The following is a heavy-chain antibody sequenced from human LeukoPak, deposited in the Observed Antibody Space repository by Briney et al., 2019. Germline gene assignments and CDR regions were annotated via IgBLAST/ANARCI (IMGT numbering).Heavy chain of an antibody. J-gene: IGHJ4*02. V-gene: IGHV3-66*01. CDR3: ARGTVTMVDY. Sequence: GSLRLSCAASGFTVSSNYMSWVRQAPGRGLEWVSVIYSGGSTYYADSVKGRFTISRDNSKNTLFLQMNSLRAGDTAVYYCARGTVTMVDYWGQGTLVTVSA. D-gene: IGHD3-10*01. CDR2: IYSGGST. CDR1: GFTVSSNY.